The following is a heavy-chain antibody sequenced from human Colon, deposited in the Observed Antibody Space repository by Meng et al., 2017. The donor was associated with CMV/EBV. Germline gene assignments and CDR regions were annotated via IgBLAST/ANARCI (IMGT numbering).Heavy chain of an antibody. J-gene: IGHJ2*01. CDR1: GDSISGRSYY. CDR3: ARMALHWYFDL. CDR2: IYYTGND. D-gene: IGHD5-24*01. Sequence: EPGPGLVKPAETLSPTCTVSGDSISGRSYYWGWIRQPPGKGLEWIASIYYTGNDYHNPSLKSRVTISIDTSNNQFSLRLTSVTAADTAVYYCARMALHWYFDLWGRGTLVTVSS. V-gene: IGHV4-39*07.